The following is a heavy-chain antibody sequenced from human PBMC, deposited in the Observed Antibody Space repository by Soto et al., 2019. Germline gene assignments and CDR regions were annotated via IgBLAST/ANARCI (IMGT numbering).Heavy chain of an antibody. Sequence: QVQLVQSGAEVKKPGSSVKVSCKASGGTFSSYAISWVRQAPGQGLEWMGGIIPIFGTANYAQKFQGRVTITADESTSTAYMELSSLRSEDTAVYYCARAVEAGYYRRYYYYGMDVWGQGTTVTVSS. V-gene: IGHV1-69*12. CDR3: ARAVEAGYYRRYYYYGMDV. CDR1: GGTFSSYA. D-gene: IGHD3-22*01. J-gene: IGHJ6*02. CDR2: IIPIFGTA.